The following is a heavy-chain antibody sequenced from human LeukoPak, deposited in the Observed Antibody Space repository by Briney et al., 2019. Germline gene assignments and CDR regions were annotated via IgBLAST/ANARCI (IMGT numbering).Heavy chain of an antibody. Sequence: SETLSLTCTVSGGSISSYYWSWIRQPAGKGLEWIGRIYTSGSTNYNPSLKSRVTMSVDTSKNQFSLKLSSVTAADTAVYYCARDREWELPRGYHYYMDVWGKGTTVTVSS. CDR3: ARDREWELPRGYHYYMDV. CDR2: IYTSGST. D-gene: IGHD1-26*01. V-gene: IGHV4-4*07. J-gene: IGHJ6*03. CDR1: GGSISSYY.